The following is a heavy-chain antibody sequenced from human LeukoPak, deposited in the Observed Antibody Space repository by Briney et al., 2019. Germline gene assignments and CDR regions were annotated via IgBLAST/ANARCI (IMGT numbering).Heavy chain of an antibody. Sequence: SETLSLTCTVSGGSISSYYWSWIRQPPGKGLEWIGYIYYSGSTNYNPSLKSRVTISVDTSKNQFSPKLSSVTAADTAVYYCAREMYSSGWYADSWGQGTLVTVSS. CDR1: GGSISSYY. D-gene: IGHD6-19*01. V-gene: IGHV4-59*01. CDR2: IYYSGST. J-gene: IGHJ5*01. CDR3: AREMYSSGWYADS.